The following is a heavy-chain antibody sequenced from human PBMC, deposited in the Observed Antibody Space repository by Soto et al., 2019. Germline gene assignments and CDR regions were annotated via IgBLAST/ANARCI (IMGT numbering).Heavy chain of an antibody. CDR1: GYSFTTYG. CDR2: ISGYNGNT. V-gene: IGHV1-18*01. Sequence: QVQLVQSRGEVKKPGASVKVSCKTSGYSFTTYGISWVRQAPGQGLEWMGWISGYNGNTNYAQKLQGRVTMTTDTSASTAFVELRSLRSQATAVYYCAREGPALYYYNGMDVWGQGSTVTVSS. J-gene: IGHJ6*02. CDR3: AREGPALYYYNGMDV.